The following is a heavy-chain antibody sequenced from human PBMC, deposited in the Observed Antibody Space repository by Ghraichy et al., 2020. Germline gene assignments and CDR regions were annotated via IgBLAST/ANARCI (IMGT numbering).Heavy chain of an antibody. V-gene: IGHV1-18*04. J-gene: IGHJ4*02. D-gene: IGHD3-22*01. CDR3: ATGLAFYYDSSGYYYFDY. Sequence: AAVKVSCKASGYTFTSYGISWVRQAPGQGLEWMGWISGYNGNTDYAQKFQGRVTMTTDTSTNTAYMELRSLRSDDTAVYYCATGLAFYYDSSGYYYFDYWGQGTLVTVSS. CDR1: GYTFTSYG. CDR2: ISGYNGNT.